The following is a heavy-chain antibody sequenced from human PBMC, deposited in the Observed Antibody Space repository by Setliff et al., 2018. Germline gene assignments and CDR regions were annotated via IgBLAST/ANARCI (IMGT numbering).Heavy chain of an antibody. CDR2: MSV. J-gene: IGHJ4*02. V-gene: IGHV1-18*04. Sequence: ASVKVSCKASGYTFNNYGINWVRQAPGQGFEWMGWMSVYAQKFKGRVTMTTDTPTSTAYMELRSLTYDGTAVYYCARGLVDLVVVPAAAKFDYWGQGTLVTVSS. CDR1: GYTFNNYG. D-gene: IGHD2-2*01. CDR3: ARGLVDLVVVPAAAKFDY.